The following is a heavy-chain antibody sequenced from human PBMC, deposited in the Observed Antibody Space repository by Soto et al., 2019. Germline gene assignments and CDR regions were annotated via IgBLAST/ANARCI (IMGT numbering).Heavy chain of an antibody. CDR2: MNPKSGHT. J-gene: IGHJ6*02. CDR1: GYTFSSYD. CDR3: ARTDGDLDV. V-gene: IGHV1-8*01. Sequence: GASVKVSCKASGYTFSSYDINWVRQATGQGLEWMGWMNPKSGHTGSAQKFQGRVTMTRDTSISTAYMELSSLRSEDTAIYYCARTDGDLDVWGQGTTVTSP. D-gene: IGHD4-17*01.